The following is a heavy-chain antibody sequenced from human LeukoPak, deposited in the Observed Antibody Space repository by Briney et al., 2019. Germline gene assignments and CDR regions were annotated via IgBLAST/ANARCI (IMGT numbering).Heavy chain of an antibody. CDR3: AREGKITMVRGVIRYYYMDV. CDR2: IFTSGST. CDR1: GGSIRSGSYY. V-gene: IGHV4-61*02. Sequence: PSETLSLTCTVSGGSIRSGSYYWSWIRQPAGKGLEWIGCIFTSGSTKYNPSLKSRVTISVDTSKNQFSLKLSSVTAADTAVYYCAREGKITMVRGVIRYYYMDVWGEGTTVTISS. D-gene: IGHD3-10*01. J-gene: IGHJ6*03.